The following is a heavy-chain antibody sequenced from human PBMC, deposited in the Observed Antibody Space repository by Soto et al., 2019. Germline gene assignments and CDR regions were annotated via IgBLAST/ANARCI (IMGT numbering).Heavy chain of an antibody. CDR2: IHNSGGT. Sequence: QVQLQESGPRLVKPSETLSLTCTAPGGSITSYYWSWIRQPPGKTLEWIGYIHNSGGTNYNPSLQRRVTISADTSKNQFSLELTSVTASDTAVYYCARRWSGTDYWGQGIMVTVSS. CDR3: ARRWSGTDY. V-gene: IGHV4-59*01. J-gene: IGHJ4*02. CDR1: GGSITSYY. D-gene: IGHD3-10*01.